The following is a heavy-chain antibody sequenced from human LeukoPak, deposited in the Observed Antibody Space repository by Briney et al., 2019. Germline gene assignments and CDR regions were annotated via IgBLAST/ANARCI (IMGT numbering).Heavy chain of an antibody. J-gene: IGHJ4*02. D-gene: IGHD2-2*01. Sequence: ASVKVSCKASGYTFTSYYMHWVPQAPGQGLEWMGIINPSGGSTSYTQKFQGRVTMTRDTSTSTVYMELSSLRSEDTAVYYCARGLGEYCSSTSCYAYLNYFDYWGQGTLVTVSS. V-gene: IGHV1-46*01. CDR1: GYTFTSYY. CDR3: ARGLGEYCSSTSCYAYLNYFDY. CDR2: INPSGGST.